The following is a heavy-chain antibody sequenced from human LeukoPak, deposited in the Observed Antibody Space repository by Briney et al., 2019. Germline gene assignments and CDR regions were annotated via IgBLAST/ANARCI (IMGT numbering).Heavy chain of an antibody. CDR2: ISGTGYNT. CDR3: AKHVSGSLFYFDY. D-gene: IGHD3-10*01. J-gene: IGHJ4*02. V-gene: IGHV3-23*01. CDR1: GFTFRNCA. Sequence: GGSLRLSCAASGFTFRNCAMSWVRQAPGKGLEWVSGISGTGYNTYYADSVKGRFTISRDNSKNTLYLQMNSLGAEDTAVYYCAKHVSGSLFYFDYWGQRTQVTVSS.